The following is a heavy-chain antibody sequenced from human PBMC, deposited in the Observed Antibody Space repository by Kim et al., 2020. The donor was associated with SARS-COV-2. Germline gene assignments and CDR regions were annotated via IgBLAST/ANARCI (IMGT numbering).Heavy chain of an antibody. CDR1: GFTFSTYA. J-gene: IGHJ4*03. CDR2: INNLGVAT. V-gene: IGHV3-23*01. Sequence: GGSLRLSCAASGFTFSTYAMSWVRQAPGQGLEWVSSINNLGVATHYADSVKGRFTISRDNSKDTLSLQLNGLRADDTAVYFCAKADARYFD. CDR3: AKADARYFD.